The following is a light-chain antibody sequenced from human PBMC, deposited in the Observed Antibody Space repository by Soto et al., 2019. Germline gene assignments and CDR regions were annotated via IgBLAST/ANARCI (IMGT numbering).Light chain of an antibody. CDR3: SSYISMIVRV. Sequence: QSVLTQPPSVSGAPGQRVTISCTGSGSNIGAGYDVHWYQQLPGTAPKLLIFANINRPSGVPDRFSGSKSGTSASLAITGLRAEDEADYYCSSYISMIVRVFGGGTKVTVL. J-gene: IGLJ3*02. CDR1: GSNIGAGYD. CDR2: ANI. V-gene: IGLV1-40*01.